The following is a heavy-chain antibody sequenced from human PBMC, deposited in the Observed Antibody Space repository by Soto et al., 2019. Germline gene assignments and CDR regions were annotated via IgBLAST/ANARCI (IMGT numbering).Heavy chain of an antibody. CDR3: ASELVSYYYGSGSSIGMYV. CDR2: IIPILGIA. J-gene: IGHJ6*02. Sequence: QVQLVQSGAEVKKPGSSVKVSCKASGGTFSSYTISWVRQAPGQGLEWMGRIIPILGIANYAQKFQGRVTITADNXXSXAXXELSSLRSEDTAVYYCASELVSYYYGSGSSIGMYVWGQGTTVTVSS. D-gene: IGHD3-10*01. CDR1: GGTFSSYT. V-gene: IGHV1-69*02.